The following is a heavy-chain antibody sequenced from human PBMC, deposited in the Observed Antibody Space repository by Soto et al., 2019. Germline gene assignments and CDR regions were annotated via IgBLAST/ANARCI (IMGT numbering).Heavy chain of an antibody. CDR1: GFTFSSYA. Sequence: PGGSLRLSCAASGFTFSSYAMSWVRQAPGKGLEWVSAISGSGGSTYYADSVKGRFTMSRDNSKNTLYLQMNSLRGEDTAVYYCAKDRITIFGVVIPYLFDPWGQGTLVTVS. CDR2: ISGSGGST. J-gene: IGHJ5*02. CDR3: AKDRITIFGVVIPYLFDP. V-gene: IGHV3-23*01. D-gene: IGHD3-3*01.